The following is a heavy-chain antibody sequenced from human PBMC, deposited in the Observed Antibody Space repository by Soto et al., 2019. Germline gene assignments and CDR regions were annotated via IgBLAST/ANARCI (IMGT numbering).Heavy chain of an antibody. Sequence: SETLSLTCTVSGGSISNYYNMWIRQPPGKGLEYIGYIYKSGSTNYNPSLKSRVTISVDRSKNQFSLKPSSVTAADTAVYYCARTPFPWGQGTLVTVSS. CDR1: GGSISNYY. CDR3: ARTPFP. V-gene: IGHV4-59*12. D-gene: IGHD2-15*01. CDR2: IYKSGST. J-gene: IGHJ5*02.